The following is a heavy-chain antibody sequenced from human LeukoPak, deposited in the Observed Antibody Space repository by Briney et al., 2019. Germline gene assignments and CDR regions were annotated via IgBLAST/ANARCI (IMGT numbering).Heavy chain of an antibody. D-gene: IGHD2-15*01. J-gene: IGHJ4*02. CDR3: ARDGEVVVAAVYYFDY. CDR1: GYPLSSYR. CDR2: INRSSSYI. V-gene: IGHV3-21*01. Sequence: GGSLRLSCAASGYPLSSYRMNWVRQAPGKGLEWDSSINRSSSYIYYADSVEGRVTISRDNAKNSLYLQMNSLRAEDTAVYYCARDGEVVVAAVYYFDYWVQGTLVSVSS.